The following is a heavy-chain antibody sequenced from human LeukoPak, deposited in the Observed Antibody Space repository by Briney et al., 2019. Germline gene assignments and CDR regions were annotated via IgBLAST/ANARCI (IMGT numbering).Heavy chain of an antibody. D-gene: IGHD3-10*01. J-gene: IGHJ5*02. Sequence: GASVKVSCKASGGTFSSYAISWVRQAPGQGLEWMGWLNPNSGGTNYAQKFQGRVTMTRDTSISTAYMELSRLRSDDTAVYYCARTMVRGVNWFDPWGQGTLVTVSS. CDR3: ARTMVRGVNWFDP. CDR1: GGTFSSYA. CDR2: LNPNSGGT. V-gene: IGHV1-2*02.